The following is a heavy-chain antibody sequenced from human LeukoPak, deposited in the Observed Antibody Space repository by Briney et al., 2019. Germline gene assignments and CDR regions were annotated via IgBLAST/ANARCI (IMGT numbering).Heavy chain of an antibody. D-gene: IGHD2-2*01. CDR2: ISYDGSNK. CDR3: ARDRDIVVVPAATLDY. V-gene: IGHV3-30-3*01. Sequence: PGRSLRLSCAASGFTFSSYAMHWVRQAPGKGLEWVAVISYDGSNKYYADSVKGRFTISRDNSKNTLYLQMNSLRAEGTAVYYCARDRDIVVVPAATLDYWGQGTLVTVSS. J-gene: IGHJ4*02. CDR1: GFTFSSYA.